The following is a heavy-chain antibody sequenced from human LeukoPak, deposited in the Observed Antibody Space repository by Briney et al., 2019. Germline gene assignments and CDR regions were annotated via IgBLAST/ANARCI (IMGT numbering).Heavy chain of an antibody. CDR3: ARSRRWLNRDDY. J-gene: IGHJ4*02. CDR1: GFTFSSYE. CDR2: ISSSGSTI. V-gene: IGHV3-48*03. Sequence: GGSLRLSCAASGFTFSSYEMNWVRQAPGKGLEWVSYISSSGSTIYYADSVKGRFTISRDNAKNSLYLQMNSLRAEDTAVYYCARSRRWLNRDDYWGQGTLVTVPS. D-gene: IGHD5-24*01.